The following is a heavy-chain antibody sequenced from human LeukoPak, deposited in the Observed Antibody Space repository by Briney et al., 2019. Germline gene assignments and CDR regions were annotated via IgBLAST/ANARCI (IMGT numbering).Heavy chain of an antibody. D-gene: IGHD3-22*01. CDR3: ARYDSSGYYYVGRGYYFDY. V-gene: IGHV1-18*01. CDR2: ISAYNGNT. Sequence: ASVKVSCTASGYTFTTYGISWVRQAPGQGLVWMGWISAYNGNTNYAQKLQGRVTMTTDTSTSTAYMELRSLRSDDTAVYYCARYDSSGYYYVGRGYYFDYWGQGTLVTVSS. J-gene: IGHJ4*02. CDR1: GYTFTTYG.